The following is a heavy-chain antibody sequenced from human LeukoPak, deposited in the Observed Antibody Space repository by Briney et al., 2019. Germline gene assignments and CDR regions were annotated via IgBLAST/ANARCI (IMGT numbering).Heavy chain of an antibody. V-gene: IGHV3-30-3*01. CDR3: ARAPQYCSSTSCYVETYYYYYMDV. CDR1: GFTFSSFA. D-gene: IGHD2-2*01. J-gene: IGHJ6*03. CDR2: ISYDGSNK. Sequence: GGSLRLSCAASGFTFSSFAMHWVRQAPGKGLEWVAVISYDGSNKYYADSVKGRFTISRDNSKNTLYLQMNSLRAEDTAVYYCARAPQYCSSTSCYVETYYYYYMDVWGKGTTVTVSS.